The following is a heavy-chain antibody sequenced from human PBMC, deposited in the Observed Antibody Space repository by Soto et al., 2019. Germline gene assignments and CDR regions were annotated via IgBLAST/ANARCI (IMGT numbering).Heavy chain of an antibody. CDR1: GFSRSNARMG. D-gene: IGHD6-19*01. V-gene: IGHV2-26*01. CDR3: ARISYSSGWYHDY. CDR2: IFSNDEK. J-gene: IGHJ4*02. Sequence: QVTLKESGPVLLTPTETLTLTCTVSGFSRSNARMGVSWIRPPPGKALEWLAHIFSNDEKSYSTSLKSRLTISKDTSKSQVVLTMTNMDPVDTATYYCARISYSSGWYHDYCGQGTLVTVSS.